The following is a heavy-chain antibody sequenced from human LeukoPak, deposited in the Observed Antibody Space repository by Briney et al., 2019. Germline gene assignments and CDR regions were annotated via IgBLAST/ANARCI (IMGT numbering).Heavy chain of an antibody. CDR3: ARVVSPTGWFDP. J-gene: IGHJ5*02. CDR1: GGSISNTNW. Sequence: PSGTLSLTCGVSGGSISNTNWWTWVRQPPGKGLEWIGEVNLQGITYYNPSLKSRVTISVDRSKNQFSLKLSSVTAADTAVYYCARVVSPTGWFDPWGQGTLVTVSS. D-gene: IGHD4-17*01. CDR2: VNLQGIT. V-gene: IGHV4-4*02.